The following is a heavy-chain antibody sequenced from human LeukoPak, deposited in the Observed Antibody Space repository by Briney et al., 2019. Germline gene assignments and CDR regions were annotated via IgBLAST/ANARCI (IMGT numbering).Heavy chain of an antibody. J-gene: IGHJ4*02. CDR3: ATSEGGGFFDY. V-gene: IGHV4-38-2*01. Sequence: PSETPSLTCSLSRYSINSAYHWGWTGQPPGEGLDWIPILRHTGGIHYNPSLRSRDTLSIDTSKNQLNLKLRSVSAADTVIYYCATSEGGGFFDYWGGGTPVTVSS. CDR2: LRHTGGI. D-gene: IGHD4-23*01. CDR1: RYSINSAYH.